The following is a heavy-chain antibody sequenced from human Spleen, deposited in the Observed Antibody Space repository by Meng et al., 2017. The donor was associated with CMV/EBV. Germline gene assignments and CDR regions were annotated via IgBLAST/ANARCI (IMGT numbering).Heavy chain of an antibody. CDR3: AKGRGYSYALPFDF. CDR1: GFTFDDFM. J-gene: IGHJ4*01. CDR2: ITWSGDRT. Sequence: GESLKISCAASGFTFDDFMMYWVRQAPGKGLEWVSLITWSGDRTSYADSVKGRFTISRDNSKNFLYLDMISLRTEDTALYYCAKGRGYSYALPFDFWGQGTLVTVSS. D-gene: IGHD5-18*01. V-gene: IGHV3-43*01.